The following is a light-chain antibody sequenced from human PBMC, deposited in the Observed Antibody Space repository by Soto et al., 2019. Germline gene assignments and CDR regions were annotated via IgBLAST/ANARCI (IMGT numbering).Light chain of an antibody. CDR3: SSDTSTSAVL. Sequence: QSVLTQPPSVSGAPGQRVTISCTGSSSNIGARYDVHWYQQHPGKAPKLMIYEVSNRPSGVSNRFSGSKSGNTASLTISGLQAEDEADYYCSSDTSTSAVLFGGGTKLTVL. J-gene: IGLJ2*01. CDR2: EVS. V-gene: IGLV2-14*01. CDR1: SSNIGARYD.